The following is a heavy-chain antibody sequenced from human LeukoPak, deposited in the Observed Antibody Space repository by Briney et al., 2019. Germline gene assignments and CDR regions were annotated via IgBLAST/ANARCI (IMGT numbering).Heavy chain of an antibody. D-gene: IGHD6-19*01. Sequence: GGSLRLSCAASGFTFSDYYMSWIRQAPGRGLEWVSYISSSGSTIYYADSVKGRFTISRDNAKNSLYLQMNSLRAEDTAVYYCARDLVGWFNWFDPWGQGTLVTVSS. CDR2: ISSSGSTI. V-gene: IGHV3-11*01. CDR3: ARDLVGWFNWFDP. J-gene: IGHJ5*02. CDR1: GFTFSDYY.